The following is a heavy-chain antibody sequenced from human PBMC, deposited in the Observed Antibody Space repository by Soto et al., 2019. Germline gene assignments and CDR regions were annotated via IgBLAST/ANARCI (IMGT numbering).Heavy chain of an antibody. V-gene: IGHV4-39*01. CDR2: IYYSGST. CDR3: ARQELGIVVVEPLFDY. Sequence: QLQLQESGPGLVKPSETLSLTCTVSGGSISSSSYYWGWIRQPPGKGLEWIGSIYYSGSTYYNPSLKSRVTNAVDTSKNQFSLKLSSVTAADTALYYCARQELGIVVVEPLFDYWGQGTLVTVSS. J-gene: IGHJ4*02. D-gene: IGHD2-15*01. CDR1: GGSISSSSYY.